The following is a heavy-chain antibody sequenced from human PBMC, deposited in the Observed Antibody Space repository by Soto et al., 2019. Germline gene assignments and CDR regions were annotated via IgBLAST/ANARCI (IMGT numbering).Heavy chain of an antibody. D-gene: IGHD1-26*01. Sequence: SVKVSCKASGGTFSSYAISWVRQAPGQGLEWMGGIIPIFGTANYAQKFQGRVTITADESTSTAYMELSSLRSEDTAVYYCATWGGRVGALSPASFDYWGQGTLVPVSS. V-gene: IGHV1-69*13. CDR3: ATWGGRVGALSPASFDY. J-gene: IGHJ4*02. CDR2: IIPIFGTA. CDR1: GGTFSSYA.